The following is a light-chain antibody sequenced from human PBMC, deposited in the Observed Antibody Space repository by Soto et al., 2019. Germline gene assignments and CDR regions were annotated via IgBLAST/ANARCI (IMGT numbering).Light chain of an antibody. Sequence: QSALTHPASVSWSPGHVLTISCTGTSIDIAPYNYVSWYQQHPGKAPKLIIYEVSYRPSGISNRFSGSKSGNTASLIISGLQAEEDADYYCASYTNSITYVFGSGTKVTVL. CDR2: EVS. CDR1: SIDIAPYNY. V-gene: IGLV2-14*01. CDR3: ASYTNSITYV. J-gene: IGLJ1*01.